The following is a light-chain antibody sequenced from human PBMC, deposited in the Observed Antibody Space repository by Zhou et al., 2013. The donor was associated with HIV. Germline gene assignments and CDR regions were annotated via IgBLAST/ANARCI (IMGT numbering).Light chain of an antibody. CDR2: SAS. J-gene: IGKJ1*01. V-gene: IGKV1-16*01. Sequence: DIQMTQSPSAMSASVGGRVTITCRASQDIINFLAWFQQKPGKAPKLLIYSASSLQSGIPSRFSGSGSGTDFTLTINCLQSEDFATYYCQHYYSYPWTFGQGTKVET. CDR1: QDIINF. CDR3: QHYYSYPWT.